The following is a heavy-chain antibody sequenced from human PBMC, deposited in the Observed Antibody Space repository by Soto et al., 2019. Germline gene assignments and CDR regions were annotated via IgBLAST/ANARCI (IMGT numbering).Heavy chain of an antibody. J-gene: IGHJ2*01. V-gene: IGHV3-7*03. Sequence: GGSLRLSCAASGFTFRSYWMTWVRQPPGKGLEWVANIQQDGTEKNYVGSVKGRFTISRDNAENSLYLQLNTLRAEDTAVYFCAKEASPKYWYFDLWGRGTLVTVSS. CDR2: IQQDGTEK. D-gene: IGHD6-6*01. CDR3: AKEASPKYWYFDL. CDR1: GFTFRSYW.